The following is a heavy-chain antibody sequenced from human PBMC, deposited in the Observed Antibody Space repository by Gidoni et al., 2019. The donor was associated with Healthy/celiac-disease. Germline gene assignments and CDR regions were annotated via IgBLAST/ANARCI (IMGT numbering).Heavy chain of an antibody. V-gene: IGHV1-18*04. CDR2: ISAYNGNT. CDR1: GFTFTSYG. D-gene: IGHD2-2*01. Sequence: QVQLVQSGAEVKKPGASVTVSCKASGFTFTSYGISWVRQAPGQGLEWMGWISAYNGNTNYAQKLQGRVTMTTDTSTSTAYMELRSLRSDDTAVDYCARGYCSSTSCYRGDNFDYWGQGTLVTVSS. CDR3: ARGYCSSTSCYRGDNFDY. J-gene: IGHJ4*02.